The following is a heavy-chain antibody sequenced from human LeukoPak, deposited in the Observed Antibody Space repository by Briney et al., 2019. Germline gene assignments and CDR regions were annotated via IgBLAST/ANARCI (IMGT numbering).Heavy chain of an antibody. D-gene: IGHD3-10*01. J-gene: IGHJ4*01. CDR3: ARHESRMVRGVIRN. Sequence: PSETLSLTCTVSGGSISSSSYYWGWIRQPPGKGLDWIGSIYYSGSTYYNPSLRSRVTVSVDTSKNQFSLKLSSVTAADTAVYYCARHESRMVRGVIRNWGHGTLVTVPS. CDR2: IYYSGST. CDR1: GGSISSSSYY. V-gene: IGHV4-39*01.